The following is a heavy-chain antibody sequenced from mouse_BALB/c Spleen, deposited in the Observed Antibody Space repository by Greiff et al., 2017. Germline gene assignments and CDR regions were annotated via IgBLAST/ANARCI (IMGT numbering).Heavy chain of an antibody. V-gene: IGHV3-8*02. D-gene: IGHD1-1*01. Sequence: DVKLQESGPSLVKPSQTLSLTCSVTGDSITSGYWNWIRKFPGNKLEYMGYISYSGSTYYNPSLKSRISITRDTSKNQYYLQLNSVTTEDTATYYCARFITTVVATFDYAMDYWGQGTSVTVSS. CDR2: ISYSGST. J-gene: IGHJ4*01. CDR3: ARFITTVVATFDYAMDY. CDR1: GDSITSGY.